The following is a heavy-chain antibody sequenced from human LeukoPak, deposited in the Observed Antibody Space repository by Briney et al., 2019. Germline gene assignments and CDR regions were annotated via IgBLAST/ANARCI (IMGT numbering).Heavy chain of an antibody. V-gene: IGHV4-59*06. CDR3: ATSRYYDSSGYGLWGSYYFDY. J-gene: IGHJ4*02. Sequence: KPSETLSLTCTVSGGSISSYYWSWIRQPPGKGLEWIGYIYYSGSTYYNPSLKSRVTISVDTSKNQFSLKLSSVTAADTAVYYCATSRYYDSSGYGLWGSYYFDYWGQGTLVTVSS. D-gene: IGHD3-22*01. CDR1: GGSISSYY. CDR2: IYYSGST.